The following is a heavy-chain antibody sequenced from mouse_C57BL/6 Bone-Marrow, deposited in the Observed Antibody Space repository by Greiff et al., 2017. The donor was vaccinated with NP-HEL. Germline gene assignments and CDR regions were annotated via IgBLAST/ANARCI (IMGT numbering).Heavy chain of an antibody. J-gene: IGHJ2*01. D-gene: IGHD1-1*01. Sequence: VQLQQSGAELVRPGTSVKMSCKASGYTFTNYWIGWAKQRPGHGLEWIGDINPGGGYTNYNEKFKGKATLTADKSSSKAYMQFSSLTSEDSAIYYRAKGDYYGSSFDYWGQGTPLTVSS. CDR2: INPGGGYT. CDR3: AKGDYYGSSFDY. V-gene: IGHV1-63*01. CDR1: GYTFTNYW.